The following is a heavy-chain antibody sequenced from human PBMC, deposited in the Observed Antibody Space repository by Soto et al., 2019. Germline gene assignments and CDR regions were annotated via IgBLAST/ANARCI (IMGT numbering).Heavy chain of an antibody. CDR3: ARAPYYYDSSGYYLNWFDP. D-gene: IGHD3-22*01. CDR2: IIPILGIA. J-gene: IGHJ5*02. V-gene: IGHV1-69*02. Sequence: SVKVSCKASGGTFSSYTISWVRQAPGQGLEWMGRIIPILGIANYAQKFQGRVTITADKSTSTAYMELSSLRSEDTAVYYCARAPYYYDSSGYYLNWFDPWGQGTLVTVSS. CDR1: GGTFSSYT.